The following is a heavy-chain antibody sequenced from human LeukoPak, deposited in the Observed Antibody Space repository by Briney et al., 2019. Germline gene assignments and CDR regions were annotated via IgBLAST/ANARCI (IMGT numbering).Heavy chain of an antibody. Sequence: PGRSLRLSCAASGFTFSSYGMHWVRQAPGKGLEWVAVIWYDGSNKYYADSVKGRFTISRDNSKNTLYLQMNSLRAEDTAVYYCARDLLGYSRGEYYFDYWGQGTLVTVSS. D-gene: IGHD6-13*01. J-gene: IGHJ4*02. V-gene: IGHV3-33*01. CDR3: ARDLLGYSRGEYYFDY. CDR1: GFTFSSYG. CDR2: IWYDGSNK.